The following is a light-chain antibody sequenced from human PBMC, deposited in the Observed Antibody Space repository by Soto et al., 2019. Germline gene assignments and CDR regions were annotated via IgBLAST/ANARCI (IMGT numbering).Light chain of an antibody. V-gene: IGKV1-5*03. CDR1: QSIGSW. Sequence: DIQMTQSPSTLSASVIGIVTVTFRASQSIGSWLAWYQQKPGKAPKLLIYKASSLESGVPSRFSGSGSGTEFTLTISSLQPDDFATYYCQHYNSYSEAFGQGTKV. CDR3: QHYNSYSEA. CDR2: KAS. J-gene: IGKJ1*01.